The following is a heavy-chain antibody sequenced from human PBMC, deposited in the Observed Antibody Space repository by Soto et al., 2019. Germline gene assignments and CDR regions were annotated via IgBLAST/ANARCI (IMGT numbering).Heavy chain of an antibody. D-gene: IGHD6-13*01. Sequence: SETLSLTCAVYVGSFSGYYWSWIRQPPGKGLEWIGEINHSGSTNYNPSLKSRVTISVDTSKNQFSLKLSSVTAADTAVYYCARGATRLPYSSSWYEAYHYYYGMDVWGQGTTVTVSS. V-gene: IGHV4-34*01. J-gene: IGHJ6*02. CDR3: ARGATRLPYSSSWYEAYHYYYGMDV. CDR2: INHSGST. CDR1: VGSFSGYY.